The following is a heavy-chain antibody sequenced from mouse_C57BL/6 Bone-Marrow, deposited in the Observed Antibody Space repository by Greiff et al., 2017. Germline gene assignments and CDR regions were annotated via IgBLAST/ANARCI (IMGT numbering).Heavy chain of an antibody. CDR1: GYTFTSYW. CDR2: IHPNSGST. J-gene: IGHJ1*03. CDR3: ARRGHYYGSSYGYFDV. V-gene: IGHV1-64*01. D-gene: IGHD1-1*01. Sequence: QVQLQQPGAELVKPGASVKLSCKASGYTFTSYWMHWVKQRPGQGLEWIGMIHPNSGSTNYNEKFKSKATLTVDKSSSTAYMQLSSLTSEDSAVYYCARRGHYYGSSYGYFDVWGTGTTVTVSS.